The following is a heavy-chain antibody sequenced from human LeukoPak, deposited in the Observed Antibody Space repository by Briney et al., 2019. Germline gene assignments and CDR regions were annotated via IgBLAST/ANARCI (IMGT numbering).Heavy chain of an antibody. CDR3: ARDVGSGWFDY. D-gene: IGHD6-19*01. CDR2: IWYDGSNK. CDR1: GFTFSSYG. J-gene: IGHJ4*02. V-gene: IGHV3-33*01. Sequence: PGRSLRLSCAASGFTFSSYGMHWVRQAPGKGLEWVAVIWYDGSNKYYADSVKGRFTISRDNSKNTLYLQMNSLRAEDTAVYYCARDVGSGWFDYWGQGTLVTVSS.